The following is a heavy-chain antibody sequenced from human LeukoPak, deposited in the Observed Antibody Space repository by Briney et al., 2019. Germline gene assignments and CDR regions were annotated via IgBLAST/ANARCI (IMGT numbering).Heavy chain of an antibody. V-gene: IGHV3-33*01. D-gene: IGHD2-8*02. CDR1: GFTFITYG. CDR2: IWYDGSYK. CDR3: ARDRSGDFDY. Sequence: PGRSLRLSCAASGFTFITYGMHWVRQAPGKGLEWVALIWYDGSYKYYADSVKGRFTISRDNSKNTLYLQMNSLRAEDTAVYYCARDRSGDFDYWGQGTLVTVSS. J-gene: IGHJ4*02.